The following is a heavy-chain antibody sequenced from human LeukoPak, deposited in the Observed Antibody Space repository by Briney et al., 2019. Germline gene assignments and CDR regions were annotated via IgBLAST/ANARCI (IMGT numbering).Heavy chain of an antibody. CDR3: ASEYCSGGSCYAVDY. Sequence: GGSLRLSCAASGFTFSSYGMHWVRQAPGKGLEWVAFIRYDGSNKYYADSVKGRFTISRDNSKNTLYLQMNSLRAEDTAVYYCASEYCSGGSCYAVDYWGQGTLVTVSS. CDR1: GFTFSSYG. J-gene: IGHJ4*02. CDR2: IRYDGSNK. D-gene: IGHD2-15*01. V-gene: IGHV3-30*02.